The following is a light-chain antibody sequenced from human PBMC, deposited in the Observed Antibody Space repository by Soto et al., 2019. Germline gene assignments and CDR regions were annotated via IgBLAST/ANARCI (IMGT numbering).Light chain of an antibody. CDR2: EVS. J-gene: IGLJ1*01. V-gene: IGLV2-14*01. CDR1: NSDVGGYNY. Sequence: QSVLTQPASVSGSPGQSITISCTGTNSDVGGYNYVSWYQQHPGKAPELMIYEVSHRPSGVSNRFSGSKSDNTASLTISGPQSEDEAEYYCGSYTTSSNYVFGTGTKVTVL. CDR3: GSYTTSSNYV.